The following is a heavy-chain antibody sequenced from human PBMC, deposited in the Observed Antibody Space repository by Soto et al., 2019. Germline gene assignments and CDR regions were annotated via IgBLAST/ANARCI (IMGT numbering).Heavy chain of an antibody. D-gene: IGHD6-13*01. CDR3: ARGSVVSSSWSYNWFDP. Sequence: PSQALSLTCAISGDSVPSNSAAWNWNRQSPSRGLEWLGRTYYRSKWYNDYAVSVKSRITINPDTSNNQFSLQLNSVTPEDTAVYYCARGSVVSSSWSYNWFDPWGQGTLVTVSS. CDR1: GDSVPSNSAA. V-gene: IGHV6-1*01. J-gene: IGHJ5*02. CDR2: TYYRSKWYN.